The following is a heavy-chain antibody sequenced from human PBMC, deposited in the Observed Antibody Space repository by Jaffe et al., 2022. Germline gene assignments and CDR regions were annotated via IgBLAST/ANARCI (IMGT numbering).Heavy chain of an antibody. J-gene: IGHJ6*03. V-gene: IGHV2-5*01. CDR1: GFSLSTSGVG. D-gene: IGHD3-10*01. CDR2: IYWNDDK. CDR3: AHRHVTMVQGVIISPPGYYYYMDV. Sequence: QITLKESGPTLVKPTQTLTLTCTFSGFSLSTSGVGVGWIRQPPGKALEWLALIYWNDDKRYSPSLKSRLTITKDTSKNQVVLTMTNMDPVDTATYYCAHRHVTMVQGVIISPPGYYYYMDVWGKGTTVTVSS.